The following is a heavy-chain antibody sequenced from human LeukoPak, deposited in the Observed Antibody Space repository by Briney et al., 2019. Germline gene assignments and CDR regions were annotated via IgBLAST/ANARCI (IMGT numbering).Heavy chain of an antibody. CDR1: GFTFSIYW. CDR3: ARGRLGIVVVPAANPIDY. CDR2: IKQDGSEK. V-gene: IGHV3-7*01. J-gene: IGHJ4*02. D-gene: IGHD2-2*03. Sequence: PGGSLRLSCVASGFTFSIYWMSWVRQAPGKGLEWVANIKQDGSEKYYVDSVKGRFTISRDNDKNSLYLQMNSLRAEDTAVYYCARGRLGIVVVPAANPIDYWGQGTLVTVSS.